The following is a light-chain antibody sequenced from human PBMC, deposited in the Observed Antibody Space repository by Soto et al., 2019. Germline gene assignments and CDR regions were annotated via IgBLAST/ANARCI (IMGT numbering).Light chain of an antibody. CDR2: GVS. V-gene: IGLV2-14*03. Sequence: QSVLTQPASVSGSPGQSITISCTGTSSDVGGYNYVSWYQQHPGEAPKLMIYGVSNRPSGVSSRFSGSKSGNTASLTISGLQTEDEADYYCSSFTSRTTIIFGGATKLTVL. J-gene: IGLJ2*01. CDR1: SSDVGGYNY. CDR3: SSFTSRTTII.